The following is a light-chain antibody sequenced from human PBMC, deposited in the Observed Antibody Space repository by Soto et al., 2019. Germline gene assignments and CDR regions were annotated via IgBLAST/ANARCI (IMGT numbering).Light chain of an antibody. CDR1: QSVSSSY. Sequence: EIVLTQSPGTLSLSPGERATLSCRASQSVSSSYLAWYQQKPGQPPRLLISEASTRATDIPDRFSGSGSGTDFTLTISSLEPEDFAVYYCQQYGRSPPSWTFGQGTKVEI. CDR2: EAS. J-gene: IGKJ1*01. CDR3: QQYGRSPPSWT. V-gene: IGKV3-20*01.